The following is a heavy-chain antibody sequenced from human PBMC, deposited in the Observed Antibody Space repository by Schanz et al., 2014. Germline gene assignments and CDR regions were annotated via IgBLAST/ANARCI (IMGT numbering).Heavy chain of an antibody. V-gene: IGHV3-7*02. Sequence: EEQLVESGGGLVQPGGSLRLSCAASGFSFSTYWMSWVRQAPGKGPEWVANIKHDGSVKDYVDSVEGRFTISRDNAKRSLLLQMNSLRVEDTAVYFCVSQTGSPNYWGQGTLVTVSS. D-gene: IGHD6-13*01. CDR3: VSQTGSPNY. CDR2: IKHDGSVK. CDR1: GFSFSTYW. J-gene: IGHJ4*02.